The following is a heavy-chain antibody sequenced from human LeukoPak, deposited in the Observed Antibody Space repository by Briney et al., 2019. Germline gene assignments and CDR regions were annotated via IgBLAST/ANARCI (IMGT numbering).Heavy chain of an antibody. CDR2: INSDGSST. V-gene: IGHV3-74*03. CDR1: GFTFSSYW. J-gene: IGHJ3*02. CDR3: ARDRSIEDAFDI. D-gene: IGHD3-3*02. Sequence: GGSPRLSCAASGFTFSSYWMHWVRQAPGKGLVWVSRINSDGSSTTYADSVKGRFAISRDNAKNTLFLQMNSLSPEDTAVYYCARDRSIEDAFDIWGQGTMVTVSS.